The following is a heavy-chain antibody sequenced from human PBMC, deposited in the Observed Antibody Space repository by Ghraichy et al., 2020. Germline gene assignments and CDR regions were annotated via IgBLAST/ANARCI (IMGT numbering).Heavy chain of an antibody. CDR1: GFTFSSYA. V-gene: IGHV3-23*01. Sequence: GGSLRLSCAASGFTFSSYAMSWVRQAPGKGLEWVSAISGSGGSTYYADSVKGRFTISRDNSKNTLYLQMNSLRAEDTAVYYCAKDGPPLITMVRGVIITAFDYWGQGTLVTVSS. CDR3: AKDGPPLITMVRGVIITAFDY. D-gene: IGHD3-10*01. CDR2: ISGSGGST. J-gene: IGHJ4*02.